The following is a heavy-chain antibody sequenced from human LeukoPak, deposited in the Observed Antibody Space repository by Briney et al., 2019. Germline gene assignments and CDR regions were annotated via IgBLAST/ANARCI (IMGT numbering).Heavy chain of an antibody. D-gene: IGHD4-11*01. CDR3: ARQSDTDYQYYYFDL. Sequence: SETLSLTCTVSGDFISIYHWSWIRQPPEKGLEWIAYTSHSGSTNYNPSLKSRVTISIDTSKNQFSLKLNSVTPVDTAVYYCARQSDTDYQYYYFDLWGRGTLVTVSS. V-gene: IGHV4-59*01. CDR1: GDFISIYH. CDR2: TSHSGST. J-gene: IGHJ2*01.